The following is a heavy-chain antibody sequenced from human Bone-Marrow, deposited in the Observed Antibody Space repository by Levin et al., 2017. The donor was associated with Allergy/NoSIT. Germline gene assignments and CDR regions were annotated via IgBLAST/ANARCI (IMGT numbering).Heavy chain of an antibody. CDR1: GGSFGDDY. Sequence: AGGSLRLSCTVFGGSFGDDYWSWIRQPPGKGLEWIGEINQSGGTNYHPSLRSRVTISLDTSKNQFSLNLTSVTAADTAVYYCAKGTSGYYNWFDPWGQGTLVTVSS. CDR2: INQSGGT. CDR3: AKGTSGYYNWFDP. J-gene: IGHJ5*02. D-gene: IGHD5-12*01. V-gene: IGHV4-34*01.